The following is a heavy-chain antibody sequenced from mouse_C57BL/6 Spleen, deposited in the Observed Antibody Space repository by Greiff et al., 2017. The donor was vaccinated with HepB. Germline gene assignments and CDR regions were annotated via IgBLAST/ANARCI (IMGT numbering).Heavy chain of an antibody. CDR1: GYSFTGYY. J-gene: IGHJ2*01. D-gene: IGHD2-2*01. V-gene: IGHV1-42*01. Sequence: EVQLQQSGPELVKPGASVKISCKASGYSFTGYYMNWVKQSPEKSLEWIGEINPSTGGTTYNQKFKAKATLTVDKSSSTAYMQLKSLTSEDSAVYYCARSGYYGYDGYYFDYWGQGTTLTVSS. CDR3: ARSGYYGYDGYYFDY. CDR2: INPSTGGT.